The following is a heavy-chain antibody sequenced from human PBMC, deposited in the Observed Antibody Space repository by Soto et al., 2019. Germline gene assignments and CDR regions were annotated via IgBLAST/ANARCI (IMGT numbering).Heavy chain of an antibody. CDR2: ISSSSSYV. D-gene: IGHD3-22*01. Sequence: GGSLRLSCAASGFTFSSYSMTWVRKAPGKGLEWVSSISSSSSYVSYADSLKGRFTISRDNAKNSLYLQMNSLRAEDTAVYYCARGFHYYYDSSGYFDAFDIWGQGTMVTVSS. CDR1: GFTFSSYS. V-gene: IGHV3-21*01. J-gene: IGHJ3*02. CDR3: ARGFHYYYDSSGYFDAFDI.